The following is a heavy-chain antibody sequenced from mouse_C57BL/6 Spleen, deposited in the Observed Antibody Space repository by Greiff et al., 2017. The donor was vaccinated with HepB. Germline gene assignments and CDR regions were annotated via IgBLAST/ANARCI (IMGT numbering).Heavy chain of an antibody. D-gene: IGHD6-1*01. CDR2: ISYSGST. CDR3: ARESAPCAMDY. CDR1: GYSITSGYD. V-gene: IGHV3-1*01. Sequence: EVKLMESGPGMVKPSQSLSLTCTVTGYSITSGYDWHWIRHFPGNKLEWMGYISYSGSTNYNPSLKSRISITHDTSKNHFFLKLNSVTTEDTATYYCARESAPCAMDYWGQGTSVTVSS. J-gene: IGHJ4*01.